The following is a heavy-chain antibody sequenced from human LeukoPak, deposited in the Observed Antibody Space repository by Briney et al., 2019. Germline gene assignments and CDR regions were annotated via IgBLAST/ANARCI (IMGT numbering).Heavy chain of an antibody. V-gene: IGHV4-30-4*01. Sequence: SETLSLTCTVSGGSIGSGDYYWSWIRQSPGKGLEWIGYIYYTGSTYYNPSLKSRVTISVDRSKNQFSLKLSSVTAADTAVYYCARGYGDYVNAFDIWGQGTMVTVSS. CDR1: GGSIGSGDYY. CDR2: IYYTGST. CDR3: ARGYGDYVNAFDI. J-gene: IGHJ3*02. D-gene: IGHD4-17*01.